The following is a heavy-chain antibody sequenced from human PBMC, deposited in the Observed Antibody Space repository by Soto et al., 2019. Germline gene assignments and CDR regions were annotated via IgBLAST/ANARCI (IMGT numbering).Heavy chain of an antibody. Sequence: QVQLQESGPGLVKPSQTLSLICTVSGASINSDDYIWNWARQTPGKGLEWIGSIFYSGTTYYSPSLQSRLAISVDTSKNQFSLNLNSVTAADTAVYYCARGGVQRYTGKTDFFDFWGQGALVTVSS. CDR1: GASINSDDYI. CDR3: ARGGVQRYTGKTDFFDF. CDR2: IFYSGTT. D-gene: IGHD3-9*01. J-gene: IGHJ4*02. V-gene: IGHV4-30-4*01.